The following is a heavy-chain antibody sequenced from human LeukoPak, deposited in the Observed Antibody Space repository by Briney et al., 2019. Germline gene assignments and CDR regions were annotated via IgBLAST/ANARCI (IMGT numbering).Heavy chain of an antibody. CDR3: AKDHGSLGSALT. D-gene: IGHD3-10*01. Sequence: PGGSLRLFCGASGFLFDSYSMSGLRESRGGGLEWFLSFSGRGTNTFCAVCVKGRLTISRESSKNTVYANMKTLSRGDTCTLYCAKDHGSLGSALTWGPGTLVTASS. CDR2: FSGRGTNT. V-gene: IGHV3-23*01. CDR1: GFLFDSYS. J-gene: IGHJ5*02.